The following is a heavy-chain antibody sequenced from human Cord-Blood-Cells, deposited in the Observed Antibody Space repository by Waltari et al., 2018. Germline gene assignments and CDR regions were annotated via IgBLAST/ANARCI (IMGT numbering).Heavy chain of an antibody. CDR3: ASGVVVVPAATSRFWYFDL. Sequence: QVQLQQWGAGLLKPSETLSLTCAVYGGSFRGYYWSWIRQPPGKGLEWIGEINHSGSTNYNPSLKSRVTISVDTSKNQFSLKLSSVTAADTAVYYCASGVVVVPAATSRFWYFDLWGRGTLVTVSS. D-gene: IGHD2-2*01. J-gene: IGHJ2*01. CDR2: INHSGST. CDR1: GGSFRGYY. V-gene: IGHV4-34*01.